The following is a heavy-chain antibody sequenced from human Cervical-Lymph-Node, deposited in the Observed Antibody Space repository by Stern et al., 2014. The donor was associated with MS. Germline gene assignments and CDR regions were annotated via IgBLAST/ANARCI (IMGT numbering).Heavy chain of an antibody. CDR2: INHSGNP. CDR1: GGSFSGYY. Sequence: QVQLQQWGAGLLKPSETLSLTCAVSGGSFSGYYWSWIRQSPGKGLEWIGEINHSGNPNYNPSLKSRVTISADTSRSQFSRKLGSVTAADTAVYYCARYTVRDWFDPWGQGTLVIVSS. D-gene: IGHD4-17*01. CDR3: ARYTVRDWFDP. J-gene: IGHJ5*02. V-gene: IGHV4-34*01.